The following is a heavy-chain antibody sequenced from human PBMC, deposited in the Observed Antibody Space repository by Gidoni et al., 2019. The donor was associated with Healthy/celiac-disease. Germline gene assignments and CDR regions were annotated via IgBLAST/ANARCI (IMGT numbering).Heavy chain of an antibody. D-gene: IGHD2-15*01. Sequence: QVQLQESGPGLVTPSETLSLTCAVSGYSISSGYYWGWIRQPPGKGLEWIGSIYHSGSTYYNPSLKSRVTISVDTSKNQFSLKLSSVTAADTAVYYCARVGWSGGSCYLSPFDYWGQGTLVTVSS. CDR2: IYHSGST. CDR3: ARVGWSGGSCYLSPFDY. V-gene: IGHV4-38-2*01. J-gene: IGHJ4*02. CDR1: GYSISSGYY.